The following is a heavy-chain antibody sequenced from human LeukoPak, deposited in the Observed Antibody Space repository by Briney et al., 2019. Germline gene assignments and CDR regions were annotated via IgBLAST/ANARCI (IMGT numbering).Heavy chain of an antibody. D-gene: IGHD3-16*01. CDR2: IYWDDDK. Sequence: SGPTLFHPTPTLTLTFTFAGFSRSSSGVGVGWSRQPPGKALEWLALIYWDDDKRYSPSLKSRLTITKDTSKNQVVLTMTNMDPVDTATYYCAHSFGSRAYNWFDPWGQGTLVTVSS. CDR3: AHSFGSRAYNWFDP. J-gene: IGHJ5*02. CDR1: GFSRSSSGVG. V-gene: IGHV2-5*02.